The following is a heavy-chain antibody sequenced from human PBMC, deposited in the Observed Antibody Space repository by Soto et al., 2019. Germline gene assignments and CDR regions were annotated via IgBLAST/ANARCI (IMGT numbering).Heavy chain of an antibody. CDR1: GYTFTSYG. CDR2: ISAYNGNT. V-gene: IGHV1-18*01. D-gene: IGHD2-15*01. J-gene: IGHJ4*02. CDR3: ARSPTSIGYWSGGSCYSIDY. Sequence: QVQLVQSGAEVKKPGASVKVSCKASGYTFTSYGISWVRQAPGQGLEWMGWISAYNGNTNYAQKLQGRVTMTTDTSTSTAYMELRSLRSDDTAVYYCARSPTSIGYWSGGSCYSIDYLGQGTLVTVSS.